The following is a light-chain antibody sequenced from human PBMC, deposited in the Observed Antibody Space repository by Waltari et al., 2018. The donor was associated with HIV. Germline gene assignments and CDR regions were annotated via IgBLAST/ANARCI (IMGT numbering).Light chain of an antibody. V-gene: IGKV1-5*03. CDR1: QSISTW. CDR3: QQYHSYSLT. J-gene: IGKJ5*01. CDR2: KTS. Sequence: DIQMTQSPSTLSASVGDRVTITCRSSQSISTWLAWYQQQPGRAPKLLIYKTSSLHSGVPSRFSGSGSGTEFSLTISSLQPDDFTTYYCQQYHSYSLTFGQG.